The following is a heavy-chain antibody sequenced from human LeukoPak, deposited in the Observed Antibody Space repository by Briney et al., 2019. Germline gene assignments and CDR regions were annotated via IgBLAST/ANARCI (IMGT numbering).Heavy chain of an antibody. V-gene: IGHV3-74*01. Sequence: GGSLRLSCAVSGVTSGFTFSSRWMHWVRQAPGEGLEWVSVTKNDGSSTNYADSVRGRFTVSRDNAQNTVYLEMNSLRVEDTAIYYCHPLAYASKWGQGTLVTVSS. J-gene: IGHJ4*02. CDR2: TKNDGSST. CDR3: HPLAYASK. CDR1: GVTSGFTFSSRW. D-gene: IGHD2-8*01.